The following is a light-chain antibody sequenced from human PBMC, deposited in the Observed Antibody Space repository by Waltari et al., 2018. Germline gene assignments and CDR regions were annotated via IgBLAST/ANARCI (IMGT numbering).Light chain of an antibody. CDR3: QSYDSSNQVV. J-gene: IGLJ3*02. Sequence: NFMLTQPHSVSESPGKTVTISCTGSSGSIARNYVQWYQQRAGSAHTTVTYEDDPRPSGVPDRFSGSIDSSSNSASLTISGLKTEDEADYYCQSYDSSNQVVFGGGTALTVL. V-gene: IGLV6-57*02. CDR1: SGSIARNY. CDR2: EDD.